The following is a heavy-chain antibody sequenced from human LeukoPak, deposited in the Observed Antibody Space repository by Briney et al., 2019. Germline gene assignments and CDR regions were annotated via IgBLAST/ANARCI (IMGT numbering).Heavy chain of an antibody. CDR3: ARVGVAATFDY. D-gene: IGHD2-15*01. CDR2: IYPGDSDT. Sequence: KPGESLQISCQGSGSNFTSYWIGWVRQLPGRGLEWMGIIYPGDSDTRYSPSFQGQVTLSADKSISTAYLQWSSLMASDTAMYYCARVGVAATFDYWGQGTLVTVSS. CDR1: GSNFTSYW. V-gene: IGHV5-51*01. J-gene: IGHJ4*02.